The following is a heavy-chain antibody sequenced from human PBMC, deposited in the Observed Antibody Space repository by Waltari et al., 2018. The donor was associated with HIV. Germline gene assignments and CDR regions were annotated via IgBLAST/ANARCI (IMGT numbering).Heavy chain of an antibody. Sequence: QLQLRESGPGLVMPSETLSLTCTVSGGSISSATYSWGWIRQPPGKGPEWIGSIFYSGNTQYNSSLQSRVTISVDTSRNLFTLNLKSLTAADTAVYYCARHSIASGDSFYFYGMPVWGRGTTVTVSS. J-gene: IGHJ6*02. CDR3: ARHSIASGDSFYFYGMPV. D-gene: IGHD6-13*01. CDR1: GGSISSATYS. CDR2: IFYSGNT. V-gene: IGHV4-39*01.